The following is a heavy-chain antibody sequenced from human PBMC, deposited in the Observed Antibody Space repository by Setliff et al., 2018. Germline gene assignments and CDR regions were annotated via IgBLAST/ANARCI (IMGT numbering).Heavy chain of an antibody. J-gene: IGHJ4*02. CDR2: IIPIFGTA. D-gene: IGHD3-10*01. CDR1: GGTFSSYA. Sequence: SVQVSCKASGGTFSSYAISWVRQAPGQGLEWMGGIIPIFGTANYAQKFQGRVTITTDEYTSTAYMELSSLRSEDTAVYCCARANVVRGVTWLYYFDYLGQGTLVTVSS. CDR3: ARANVVRGVTWLYYFDY. V-gene: IGHV1-69*05.